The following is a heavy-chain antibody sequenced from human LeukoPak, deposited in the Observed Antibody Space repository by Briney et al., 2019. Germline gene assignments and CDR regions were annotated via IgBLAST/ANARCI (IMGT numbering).Heavy chain of an antibody. V-gene: IGHV7-4-1*02. CDR2: INTKTGNP. CDR3: ARVGKYSGSYPDY. J-gene: IGHJ4*02. D-gene: IGHD1-26*01. Sequence: GASVKVSCKASGYTFTSYAMNWVRQAPGQGLEWVGWINTKTGNPTYAQDFTGRFAFSLDTSVTTTYLQISSLKAEDTAVYYCARVGKYSGSYPDYWGQGTLVTVSS. CDR1: GYTFTSYA.